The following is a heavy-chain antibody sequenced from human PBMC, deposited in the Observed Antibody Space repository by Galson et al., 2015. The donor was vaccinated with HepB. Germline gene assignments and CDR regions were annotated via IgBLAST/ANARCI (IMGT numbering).Heavy chain of an antibody. D-gene: IGHD2-15*01. J-gene: IGHJ1*01. CDR3: TRAAGYCSGGRCPPYFQH. V-gene: IGHV1-69*13. CDR2: IIPIFGTA. Sequence: SVKVSCKASGGTFSSYAISWVRQAPGQGLEWMGGIIPIFGTANYAQKFQGRVTITADESTSTAYMELSSLRSEDTAVYYCTRAAGYCSGGRCPPYFQHWGQGTLVTVSS. CDR1: GGTFSSYA.